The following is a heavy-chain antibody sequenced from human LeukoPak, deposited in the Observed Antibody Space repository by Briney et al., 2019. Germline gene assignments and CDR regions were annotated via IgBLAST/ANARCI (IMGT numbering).Heavy chain of an antibody. Sequence: GGSLRLFCAASGFTFSSSAMSWVRQDPGKGLEWVSAVSGSGGSTYYAESGKGWFTLSRDTSKNTMYLQMNSLRAEDTAVYYCAKDRPYSVYRVFDYWGQGTLVTVSS. CDR3: AKDRPYSVYRVFDY. CDR1: GFTFSSSA. V-gene: IGHV3-23*01. J-gene: IGHJ4*02. D-gene: IGHD5/OR15-5a*01. CDR2: VSGSGGST.